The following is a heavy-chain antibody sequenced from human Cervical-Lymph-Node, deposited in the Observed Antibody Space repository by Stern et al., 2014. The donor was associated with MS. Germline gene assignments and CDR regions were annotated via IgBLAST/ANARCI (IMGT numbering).Heavy chain of an antibody. D-gene: IGHD6-13*01. Sequence: QVQLQESGPGLVKPSQTLSLTCTVSGGSISSGGYYWSWLRQHPGKGLEWIGYIYYSGSTYYNPSLKSRVTISVDTSKNQFSLKLSSVTAADTAVYYCARGQRGSSSWYGNWFDPWGQGTLVTVSS. V-gene: IGHV4-31*03. CDR1: GGSISSGGYY. J-gene: IGHJ5*02. CDR2: IYYSGST. CDR3: ARGQRGSSSWYGNWFDP.